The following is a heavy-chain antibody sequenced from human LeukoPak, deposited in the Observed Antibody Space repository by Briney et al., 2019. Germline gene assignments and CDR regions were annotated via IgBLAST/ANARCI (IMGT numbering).Heavy chain of an antibody. D-gene: IGHD3-22*01. CDR1: GRPKSSCDYY. V-gene: IGHV4-30-4*01. CDR2: IYYSGRT. Sequence: PSQTLSLICSVSGRPKSSCDYYWSWIPQPPGKGLEWIGYIYYSGRTYYNPSLKSRITMSVDTSKNQFSLKLSSVTAADTAVYYCATHSSSYSYFDYWGQGTLVTVSS. J-gene: IGHJ4*02. CDR3: ATHSSSYSYFDY.